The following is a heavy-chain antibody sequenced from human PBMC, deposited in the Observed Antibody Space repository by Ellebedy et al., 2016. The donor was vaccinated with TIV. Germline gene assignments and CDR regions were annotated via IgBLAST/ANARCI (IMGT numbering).Heavy chain of an antibody. J-gene: IGHJ6*02. CDR1: GFTFSTYS. Sequence: GGSLRLXXAASGFTFSTYSMNWVRQAPGKGLEWVSHISYSTTTIYYADSVKGRFSISRDNAKNSLYLQMNSLRDEDTAVYYCARDIAAAGLVSVYYYGMDVWGQGTTVTVSS. CDR2: ISYSTTTI. CDR3: ARDIAAAGLVSVYYYGMDV. D-gene: IGHD6-13*01. V-gene: IGHV3-48*02.